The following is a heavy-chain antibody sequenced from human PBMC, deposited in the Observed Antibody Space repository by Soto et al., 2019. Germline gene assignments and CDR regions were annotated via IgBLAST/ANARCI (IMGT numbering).Heavy chain of an antibody. D-gene: IGHD3-16*01. CDR1: GGSISSSSYY. J-gene: IGHJ4*02. CDR2: IYYSGST. Sequence: PSETPSLTCTVSGGSISSSSYYWGWIRQPPGKGLEWIGSIYYSGSTYYDPSLKSRVTISVDTSKNQFSLKLSSVTAADTAVYYCASRLRVFGYWGQGTLVTVSS. CDR3: ASRLRVFGY. V-gene: IGHV4-39*01.